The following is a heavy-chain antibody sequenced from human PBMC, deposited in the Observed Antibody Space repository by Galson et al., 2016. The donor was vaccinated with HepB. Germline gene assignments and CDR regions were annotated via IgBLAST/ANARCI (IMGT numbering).Heavy chain of an antibody. CDR3: ARDGTTYSGYDYDY. J-gene: IGHJ4*02. D-gene: IGHD5-12*01. CDR2: VSFDGSHT. Sequence: SLRLSCATSGFSFIDSAMHWVRQAPGKGLEWVAFVSFDGSHTDYADSVKGRFTISRDNSKHTLYLQMHSLRAEDTAVYFCARDGTTYSGYDYDYWGPGTRVTVSS. CDR1: GFSFIDSA. V-gene: IGHV3-33*08.